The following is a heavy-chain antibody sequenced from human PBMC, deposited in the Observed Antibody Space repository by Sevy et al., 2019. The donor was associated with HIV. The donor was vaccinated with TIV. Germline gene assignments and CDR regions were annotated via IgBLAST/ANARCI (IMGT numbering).Heavy chain of an antibody. CDR1: GFTVSSNY. CDR2: IYSGGST. CDR3: ARDERYCSGGSCPLF. Sequence: GGSLRLSCAASGFTVSSNYMSWVRQAPGKGLEWVSVIYSGGSTYYADSVKGRFTISRDNSKNTLYLQMNSLRAEDTAVYYCARDERYCSGGSCPLFWGQGTLVTVSS. D-gene: IGHD2-15*01. V-gene: IGHV3-53*01. J-gene: IGHJ4*02.